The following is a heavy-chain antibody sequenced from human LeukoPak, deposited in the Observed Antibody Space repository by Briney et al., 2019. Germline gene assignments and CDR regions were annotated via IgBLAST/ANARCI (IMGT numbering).Heavy chain of an antibody. J-gene: IGHJ4*02. CDR1: GFTFSTFA. CDR2: ISSSSSLI. D-gene: IGHD2-2*01. Sequence: GGSLRLSCAASGFTFSTFAMNWVRQAPGKGLEWVSFISSSSSLIYYADSMKGRITISRDNAKNSLYLQMISLRVEDTAVYYCARGGSNIVVVPTAEEGFDYWGQGTLVTVAS. CDR3: ARGGSNIVVVPTAEEGFDY. V-gene: IGHV3-21*01.